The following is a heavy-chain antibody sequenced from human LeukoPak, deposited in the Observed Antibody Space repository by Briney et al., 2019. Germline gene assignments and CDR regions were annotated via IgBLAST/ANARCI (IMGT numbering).Heavy chain of an antibody. CDR3: ARLKKQVFLDYSNHGMDV. CDR1: GYTFTDYY. CDR2: INPKTGGT. J-gene: IGHJ6*02. Sequence: ASVKVSCKASGYTFTDYYMHWVRQAPGQGLEWMGWINPKTGGTHYAQRFQGRVTMTRDTSIRTAYMELSRLRSDDTAVYFCARLKKQVFLDYSNHGMDVWGQGTTVPVSS. V-gene: IGHV1-2*02.